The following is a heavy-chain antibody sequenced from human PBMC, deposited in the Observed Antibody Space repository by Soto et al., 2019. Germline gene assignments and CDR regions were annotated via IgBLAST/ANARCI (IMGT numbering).Heavy chain of an antibody. CDR2: IWYDGSNK. Sequence: PGGSLRLSCAASGFTFSSYGMHWVRQAPGKGLEWVAVIWYDGSNKYYADSVKGRFTISRDNSKNTLYLQMNSLRAEDTAVYYCARDRLGGTFDYWGQGTLVTVSS. CDR1: GFTFSSYG. D-gene: IGHD2-15*01. CDR3: ARDRLGGTFDY. V-gene: IGHV3-33*01. J-gene: IGHJ4*02.